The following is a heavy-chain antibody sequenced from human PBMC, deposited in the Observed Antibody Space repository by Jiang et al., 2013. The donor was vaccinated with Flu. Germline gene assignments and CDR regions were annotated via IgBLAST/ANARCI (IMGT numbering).Heavy chain of an antibody. CDR1: GGSISSSSYY. J-gene: IGHJ3*02. D-gene: IGHD1-14*01. V-gene: IGHV4-39*01. CDR2: IYYSGST. Sequence: GPGLVKPSETLSLTCTVSGGSISSSSYYWGWIRQPPGKGLEWIGSIYYSGSTYYNPSLKSRVTISVDTSKNQFSLKLSSVTAADTAVYFCARQDRTHPHDAFDIWGQGTMVTVSS. CDR3: ARQDRTHPHDAFDI.